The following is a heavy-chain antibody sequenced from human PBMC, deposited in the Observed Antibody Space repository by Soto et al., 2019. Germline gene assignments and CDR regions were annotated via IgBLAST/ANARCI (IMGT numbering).Heavy chain of an antibody. CDR1: GFTFDDYA. J-gene: IGHJ6*02. V-gene: IGHV3-9*01. Sequence: GGSLRLSCAASGFTFDDYAMHWVRQAPGKGLEWVSGISWNSGSIGYADSVKGRFTISRDNAKNSLYLQMNSLRAQDTALYYCAKDIFSRMYSSGWYPYYYGMDVWGQGTTVTVSS. D-gene: IGHD6-19*01. CDR3: AKDIFSRMYSSGWYPYYYGMDV. CDR2: ISWNSGSI.